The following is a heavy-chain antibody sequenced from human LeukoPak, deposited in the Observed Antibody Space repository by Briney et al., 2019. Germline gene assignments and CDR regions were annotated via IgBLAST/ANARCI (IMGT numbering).Heavy chain of an antibody. D-gene: IGHD3-10*01. CDR3: ARHGMVRGVPQNLYYGMDV. CDR2: IYPGDSDT. Sequence: GESLKISCKGSGYSFTCYWIGWVRQMPGKGLEWMGIIYPGDSDTSYSPSFQGQVTISADKSISTAYLQWSSLKASDTAMYYCARHGMVRGVPQNLYYGMDVWGQGTTVTVSS. CDR1: GYSFTCYW. J-gene: IGHJ6*02. V-gene: IGHV5-51*01.